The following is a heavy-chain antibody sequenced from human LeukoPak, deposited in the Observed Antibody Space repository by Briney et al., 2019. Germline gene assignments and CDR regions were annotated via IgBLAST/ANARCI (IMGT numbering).Heavy chain of an antibody. J-gene: IGHJ4*02. Sequence: SETLSLTCTVSGGSISSYYWSWIRQPPGKGLEWIGYIYYSGSTNYNPSLKSRVTISVDTSKNQFSLKLSFVTAADTAVYYCAREGNGYNYDYWGQGTLVTVSS. D-gene: IGHD5-24*01. CDR3: AREGNGYNYDY. CDR1: GGSISSYY. CDR2: IYYSGST. V-gene: IGHV4-59*01.